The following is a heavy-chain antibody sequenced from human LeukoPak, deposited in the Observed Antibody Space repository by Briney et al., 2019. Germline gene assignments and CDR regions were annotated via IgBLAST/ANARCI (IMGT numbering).Heavy chain of an antibody. CDR1: GGSISSYY. CDR3: ARDGGVVVPSAPAVFDV. CDR2: IYINGNT. Sequence: SETLSLICTVSGGSISSYYWSWIRQPAGKGLEWIGRIYINGNTNYNPSLKSRVTMSTDTSKNQFSLKLSSVTAADTAVYYCARDGGVVVPSAPAVFDVWGQGTMVTVSS. J-gene: IGHJ3*01. V-gene: IGHV4-4*07. D-gene: IGHD2-2*01.